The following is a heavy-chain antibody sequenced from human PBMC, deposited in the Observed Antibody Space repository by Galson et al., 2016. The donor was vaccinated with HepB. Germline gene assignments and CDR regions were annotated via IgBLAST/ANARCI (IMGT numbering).Heavy chain of an antibody. CDR2: ISGSSRFT. CDR3: ARIGDEGVANWFDP. Sequence: SLRLSCAASGFSFSDYYMSWIRQAPGKGLEWISYISGSSRFTNYPDSVKGRFTISRDNAKNSLYLQMGSLRVDDTAVYYCARIGDEGVANWFDPWGQGTLVTVSS. CDR1: GFSFSDYY. V-gene: IGHV3-11*03. J-gene: IGHJ5*02. D-gene: IGHD2-21*02.